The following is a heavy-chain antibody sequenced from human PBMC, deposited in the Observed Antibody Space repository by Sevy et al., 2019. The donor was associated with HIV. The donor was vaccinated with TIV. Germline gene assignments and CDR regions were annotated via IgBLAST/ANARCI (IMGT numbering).Heavy chain of an antibody. J-gene: IGHJ4*02. CDR3: ARRYFDL. Sequence: GGSLRLSCAASGFTFDTYWMQWVRQAPGQGLEWVANIRQDGNEIYYADSVKGRFTNSRDNAKESLYLQMSNLRVEDTGIYYCARRYFDLWGQGTLVTVSS. CDR2: IRQDGNEI. CDR1: GFTFDTYW. V-gene: IGHV3-7*01.